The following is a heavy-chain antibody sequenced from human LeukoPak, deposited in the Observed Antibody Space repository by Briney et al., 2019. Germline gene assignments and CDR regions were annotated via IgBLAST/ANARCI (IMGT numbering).Heavy chain of an antibody. CDR1: GGSISSSSYY. CDR2: IYYSGST. D-gene: IGHD2-2*01. CDR3: ATTYQWIADP. J-gene: IGHJ5*02. V-gene: IGHV4-39*01. Sequence: PSETLSLTCTVSGGSISSSSYYWGWIRQPPGKGLEWIGSIYYSGSTYYNPSLKSRVTISVDTSKNQFSLKLSSVTAADTAVYYCATTYQWIADPRGQGTLVTASS.